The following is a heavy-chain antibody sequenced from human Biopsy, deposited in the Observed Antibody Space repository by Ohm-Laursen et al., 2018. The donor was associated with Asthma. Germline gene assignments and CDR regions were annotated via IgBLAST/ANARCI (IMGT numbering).Heavy chain of an antibody. D-gene: IGHD6-19*01. CDR1: GGTFSNFA. V-gene: IGHV1-69*13. J-gene: IGHJ6*02. CDR3: ARCQVGYSSGWSLLLKKIYYSGMDV. CDR2: IMTVFGTT. Sequence: EASVKVSCKAPGGTFSNFAIRWVRQAPGQGLEWLGGIMTVFGTTNYAQKFQGRVTITADESTSTAYMEVTSLRSEDTAIYYCARCQVGYSSGWSLLLKKIYYSGMDVWGQGTAVTVSS.